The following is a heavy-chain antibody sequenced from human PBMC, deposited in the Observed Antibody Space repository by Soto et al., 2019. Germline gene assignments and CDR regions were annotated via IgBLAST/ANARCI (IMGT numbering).Heavy chain of an antibody. D-gene: IGHD4-17*01. V-gene: IGHV5-51*01. J-gene: IGHJ4*02. CDR3: ARPFDYGDYEYYFDY. CDR1: GYSFTSYW. Sequence: GESLKISCKGSGYSFTSYWIGWVRQMSGKGLEWMGIIYPGDSDTRYSPSFQGQVTISADKSISTAYLQWSSLKASDTAMYYCARPFDYGDYEYYFDYWGQGTLVTVSS. CDR2: IYPGDSDT.